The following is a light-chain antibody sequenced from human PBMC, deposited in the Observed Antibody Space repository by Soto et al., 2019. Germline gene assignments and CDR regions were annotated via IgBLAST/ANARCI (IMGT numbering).Light chain of an antibody. Sequence: QSALTQPPSASGSPGQSVTISCTGTGSDIGTYKYVSWYQQHPGQAPKLMIYEVSKRPSGVPDRFSGSKSGNTASLTVSGLQSEYEADYYCTSYAGSSNGVFGGGTKLTVL. V-gene: IGLV2-8*01. J-gene: IGLJ3*02. CDR1: GSDIGTYKY. CDR2: EVS. CDR3: TSYAGSSNGV.